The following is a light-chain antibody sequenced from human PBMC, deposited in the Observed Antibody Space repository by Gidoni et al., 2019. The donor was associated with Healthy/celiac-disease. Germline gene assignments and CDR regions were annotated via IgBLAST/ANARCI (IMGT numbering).Light chain of an antibody. V-gene: IGKV1-39*01. CDR2: AAS. CDR3: PQSYSNGRVT. CDR1: QSISSY. J-gene: IGKJ4*01. Sequence: DIQMTQSPSSLSASVGDRVTITCRASQSISSYLNWYQQKPGKAPKLLIYAASSLQSGVPSRFSGSGSGKDFTLTISRLQPEDFATYYCPQSYSNGRVTFGGGTKVEIK.